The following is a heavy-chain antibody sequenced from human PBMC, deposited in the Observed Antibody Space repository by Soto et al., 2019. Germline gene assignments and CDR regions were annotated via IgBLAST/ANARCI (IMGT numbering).Heavy chain of an antibody. V-gene: IGHV4-34*01. CDR3: ARDKALRITMVRGVSPGFDP. CDR1: GGSFSGYY. D-gene: IGHD3-10*01. Sequence: PSETLSLTCAVYGGSFSGYYWSWIRQPPGKGLEWIGEINHSGSTNYNPSLKSRVTISVDTSKNQFSLKLSSVTAADTAVYYCARDKALRITMVRGVSPGFDPWGQGTLVTVSS. J-gene: IGHJ5*02. CDR2: INHSGST.